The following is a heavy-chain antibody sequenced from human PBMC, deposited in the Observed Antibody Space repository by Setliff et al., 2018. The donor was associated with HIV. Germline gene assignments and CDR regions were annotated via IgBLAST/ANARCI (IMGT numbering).Heavy chain of an antibody. CDR1: GFTVSNNC. D-gene: IGHD1-26*01. CDR3: ARDATRGGDFDF. J-gene: IGHJ4*02. Sequence: PGGSLRLSCAASGFTVSNNCMKWVRQAPGKGLEWVSRIKSDGSTTNYADSVKGRFTISRDNARNTLHLQMNSLRAEDTAVYYCARDATRGGDFDFWGQGTLVTVSS. V-gene: IGHV3-74*01. CDR2: IKSDGSTT.